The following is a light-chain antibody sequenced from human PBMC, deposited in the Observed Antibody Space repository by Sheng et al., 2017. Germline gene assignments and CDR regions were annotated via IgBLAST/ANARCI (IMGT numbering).Light chain of an antibody. CDR2: DVS. Sequence: QSALTQPASVSGSPGQSITISCTGTSSDIGVYYSVSWYQQHPGKAPKLMIYDVSNRPSGVSNRFSGSKSDNTASLTISGLQAEDEADYYCSSFTTTSTRLFGTGTRVTVL. CDR1: SSDIGVYYS. V-gene: IGLV2-14*03. J-gene: IGLJ1*01. CDR3: SSFTTTSTRL.